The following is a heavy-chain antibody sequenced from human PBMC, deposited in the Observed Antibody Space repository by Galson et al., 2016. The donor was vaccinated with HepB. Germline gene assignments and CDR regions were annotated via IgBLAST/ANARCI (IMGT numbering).Heavy chain of an antibody. V-gene: IGHV1-2*02. D-gene: IGHD2-2*02. CDR3: ARDGHCTSKSCYIRPFKHSGMDV. CDR2: INPKSGGT. J-gene: IGHJ6*02. CDR1: GYTFTGSY. Sequence: SVKVSCKASGYTFTGSYIHWVRQAPGQALEWMGWINPKSGGTNSAQKFQGRVTMTRDTSITTAYMDLNSLRSDDSAVYYCARDGHCTSKSCYIRPFKHSGMDVWGQGTTVIVSS.